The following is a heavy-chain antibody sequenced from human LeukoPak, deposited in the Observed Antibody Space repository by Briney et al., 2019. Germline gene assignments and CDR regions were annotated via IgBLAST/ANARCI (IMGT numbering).Heavy chain of an antibody. D-gene: IGHD3-22*01. CDR3: ARTYYYDSSGYYYAFDP. Sequence: ASVKVSCRASGYTFTSYGISWVRQAPGQGLEWMGWISAYNGNTNYAQKLQGRVTMTTDTSTSTAYMELRSLRSDDTAVYYCARTYYYDSSGYYYAFDPWGQGTLVTVSS. CDR1: GYTFTSYG. V-gene: IGHV1-18*01. J-gene: IGHJ5*02. CDR2: ISAYNGNT.